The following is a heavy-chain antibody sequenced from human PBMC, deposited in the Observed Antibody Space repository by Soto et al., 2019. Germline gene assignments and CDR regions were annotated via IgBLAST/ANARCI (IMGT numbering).Heavy chain of an antibody. CDR3: ATMIYGDYGEGYYYYYYGMDV. J-gene: IGHJ6*02. CDR2: ISYDGSNK. Sequence: GGSLRLSCAASGFTFSSYAMHWVRQAPGKGLEWVAVISYDGSNKYYADSVKGRFTISRDNSKNTLYLQMNSLRAEDTAVYYCATMIYGDYGEGYYYYYYGMDVRGHATTVTVSS. D-gene: IGHD4-17*01. V-gene: IGHV3-30-3*01. CDR1: GFTFSSYA.